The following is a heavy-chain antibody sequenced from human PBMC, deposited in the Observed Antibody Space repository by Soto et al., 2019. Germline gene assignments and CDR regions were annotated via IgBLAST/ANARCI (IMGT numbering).Heavy chain of an antibody. D-gene: IGHD4-17*01. J-gene: IGHJ5*02. CDR1: GFTFSAYN. CDR3: ASHYGDNGWFDP. CDR2: ITSSSSSI. V-gene: IGHV3-21*06. Sequence: EVQLVESGGGLVKPGGSLRLSCAASGFTFSAYNMNWVRQPTGKGLEWVSSITSSSSSIYYADSLKGRFTISRDNAKNSLYLQMNGLRAEDTAVYYCASHYGDNGWFDPWGQGTLVSVSS.